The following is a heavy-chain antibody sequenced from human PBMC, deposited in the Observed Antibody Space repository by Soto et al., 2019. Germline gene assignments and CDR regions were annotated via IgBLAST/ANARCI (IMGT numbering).Heavy chain of an antibody. J-gene: IGHJ4*02. CDR1: GGSISGSY. D-gene: IGHD6-19*01. V-gene: IGHV4-59*01. CDR3: ARSVAVPGAHIGY. Sequence: PSETLSLTCSVSGGSISGSYWSWIRQSPGKGLEWLGYVYYTGSTNYSPSLRSRVSISVDTSKNEFSLRLSSVTAADTAVYFCARSVAVPGAHIGYWGQGTLVTVSS. CDR2: VYYTGST.